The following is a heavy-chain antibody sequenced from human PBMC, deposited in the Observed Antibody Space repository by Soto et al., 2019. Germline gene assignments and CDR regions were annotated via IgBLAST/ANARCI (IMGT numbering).Heavy chain of an antibody. Sequence: QVQLVHSGAEVTKPGSSLRVSCKASGTIFSSYTISWVRQAPGQGLEWMGRIIPILGETNSAQKFQGRVTLTADKSTNTAYMELNRLRLEDTALYYCARGLGGRMDDWRQWTTVTVSS. V-gene: IGHV1-69*08. D-gene: IGHD3-16*01. CDR2: IIPILGET. CDR3: ARGLGGRMDD. CDR1: GTIFSSYT. J-gene: IGHJ6*02.